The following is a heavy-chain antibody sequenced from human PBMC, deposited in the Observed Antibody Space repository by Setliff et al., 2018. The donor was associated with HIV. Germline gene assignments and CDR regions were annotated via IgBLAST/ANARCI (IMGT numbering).Heavy chain of an antibody. CDR3: ATRFSDDSSGYYYSR. CDR1: GGSISSSSYY. Sequence: PSETLSLTCTVSGGSISSSSYYWGWIRQPPGKGLEWIGSIYYSGSTYYNPSLKSRVTISVDTSKNQFSLKLSSVTAADTAVYYCATRFSDDSSGYYYSRWGQGTLVTVS. CDR2: IYYSGST. D-gene: IGHD3-22*01. V-gene: IGHV4-39*01. J-gene: IGHJ4*02.